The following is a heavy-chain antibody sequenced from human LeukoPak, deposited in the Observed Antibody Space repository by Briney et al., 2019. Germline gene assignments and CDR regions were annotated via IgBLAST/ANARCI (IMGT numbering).Heavy chain of an antibody. Sequence: ASVKVSCKASGYTFTSYDINWVRQATGQGLEWMGWMNPNSGNTGYAQKFQGRVTITRNTSISTAYMELSSLRSEDTAVYYCARAEASYSSLDYWGQGTLVTVSS. CDR1: GYTFTSYD. J-gene: IGHJ4*02. CDR3: ARAEASYSSLDY. V-gene: IGHV1-8*03. D-gene: IGHD6-13*01. CDR2: MNPNSGNT.